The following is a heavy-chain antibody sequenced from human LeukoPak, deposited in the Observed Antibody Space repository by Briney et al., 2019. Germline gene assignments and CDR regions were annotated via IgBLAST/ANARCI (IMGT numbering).Heavy chain of an antibody. D-gene: IGHD2-2*01. Sequence: PGGSLRLSCAASGFTFSSYGMHWVRQAPGKGLEWVAFIRYDGSNKYYADSVKGRFTISRDNSKNTLYLQMNSLRAEDTAVYYCAREVPAAIHFDYWGQGTLVTVSS. CDR2: IRYDGSNK. CDR1: GFTFSSYG. CDR3: AREVPAAIHFDY. V-gene: IGHV3-30*02. J-gene: IGHJ4*02.